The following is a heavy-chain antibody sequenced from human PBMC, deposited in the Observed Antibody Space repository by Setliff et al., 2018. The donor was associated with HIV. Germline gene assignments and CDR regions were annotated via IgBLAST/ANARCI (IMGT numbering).Heavy chain of an antibody. CDR2: VHYSGNT. V-gene: IGHV4-59*08. J-gene: IGHJ4*02. D-gene: IGHD2-21*01. CDR3: ARLGRAIDDGGSSLRLDF. CDR1: GVSMTNNY. Sequence: SETLSLTCSVSGVSMTNNYWTWIRQSPGKGLEWIGYVHYSGNTRYNPSLKSRVTISVDTSKNKFSLWLRSATAADTATYFCARLGRAIDDGGSSLRLDFWGQGMLVTVSS.